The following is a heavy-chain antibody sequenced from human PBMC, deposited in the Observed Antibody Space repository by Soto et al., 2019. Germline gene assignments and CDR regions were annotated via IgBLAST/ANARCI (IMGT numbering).Heavy chain of an antibody. V-gene: IGHV1-46*03. CDR3: AREDIVAVVAARLNAFDI. CDR2: INPSGGST. CDR1: GYTFTSYY. Sequence: ASVKVSCKASGYTFTSYYMHWVRQAPGQGLEWMGIINPSGGSTSYAQKFQGRVTMTRDTSTSTVYMELSSLRSEDTAVYYCAREDIVAVVAARLNAFDIWGQGTMVTVSS. D-gene: IGHD2-15*01. J-gene: IGHJ3*02.